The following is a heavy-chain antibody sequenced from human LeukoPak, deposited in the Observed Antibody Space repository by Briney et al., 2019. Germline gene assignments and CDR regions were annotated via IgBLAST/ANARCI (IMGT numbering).Heavy chain of an antibody. V-gene: IGHV4-59*01. CDR2: IYYSGST. CDR1: GGSISSYY. J-gene: IGHJ4*02. CDR3: AKHPLGYCSGGSCYANDY. Sequence: SETLSLTCTVSGGSISSYYWSWIRQPPGKGLEWIGYIYYSGSTNYNPSLKSRVTISVDTSKNQFSLKLSSVTAADTAVYYCAKHPLGYCSGGSCYANDYWGQGTLVTVSS. D-gene: IGHD2-15*01.